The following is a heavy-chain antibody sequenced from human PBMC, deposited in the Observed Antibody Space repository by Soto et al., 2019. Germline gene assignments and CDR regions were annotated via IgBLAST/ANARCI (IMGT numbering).Heavy chain of an antibody. CDR2: IYYSGST. CDR1: GGSISSSSYY. J-gene: IGHJ5*02. CDR3: ARRIAAALVFPTAGTNWFDP. D-gene: IGHD6-13*01. V-gene: IGHV4-39*01. Sequence: SETLSLTCTVSGGSISSSSYYWGWIRQPPGKGLEWIGSIYYSGSTYYNPSLKSRVTISVDTSKNQFSLKLSSVTAADTAVYYCARRIAAALVFPTAGTNWFDPWGQGTLVTVSS.